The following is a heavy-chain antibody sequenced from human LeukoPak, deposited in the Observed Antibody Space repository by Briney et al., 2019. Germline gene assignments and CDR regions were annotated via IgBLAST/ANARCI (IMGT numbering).Heavy chain of an antibody. CDR1: GYTFTGYY. Sequence: ASVKVPCKASGYTFTGYYMHWVRQAPGQGLEWMGWINPNSGGTNYAQKFQGRVTMTRDTSISTAYMELSRLRSDDTAVYYCARGDYYDSSGHWNFDYWGQGTLVTVSS. D-gene: IGHD3-22*01. CDR2: INPNSGGT. CDR3: ARGDYYDSSGHWNFDY. J-gene: IGHJ4*02. V-gene: IGHV1-2*02.